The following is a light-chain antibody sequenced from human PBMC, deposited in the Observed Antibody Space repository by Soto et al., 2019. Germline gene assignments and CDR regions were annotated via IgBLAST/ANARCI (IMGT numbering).Light chain of an antibody. CDR1: RFNIGAGYD. Sequence: QLVLTQPPSVSGAPGQRVTISCTGTRFNIGAGYDVHWYQQFPGTAPKLLIHSNDNRPSGVPDRFSGSKSGTSASLAITGLQAEDEADYYCQSYDTTLSDVVFGGGTQLTVL. V-gene: IGLV1-40*01. CDR2: SND. CDR3: QSYDTTLSDVV. J-gene: IGLJ2*01.